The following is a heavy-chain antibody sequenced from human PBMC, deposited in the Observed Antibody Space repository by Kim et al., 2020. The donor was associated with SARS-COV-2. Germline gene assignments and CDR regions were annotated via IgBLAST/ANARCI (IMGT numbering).Heavy chain of an antibody. CDR1: GFTFSDYY. CDR3: ARDFREYYYDSSGYYAVDAFDI. J-gene: IGHJ3*02. V-gene: IGHV3-11*05. Sequence: GGSLRLSCAASGFTFSDYYMSWIRQAPGKGLEWVSYISSSSSYTNYADSVKGLFTISRDNAKNSLYLQMNSLRAEDTAVYYCARDFREYYYDSSGYYAVDAFDIWGQGTMVTVSS. D-gene: IGHD3-22*01. CDR2: ISSSSSYT.